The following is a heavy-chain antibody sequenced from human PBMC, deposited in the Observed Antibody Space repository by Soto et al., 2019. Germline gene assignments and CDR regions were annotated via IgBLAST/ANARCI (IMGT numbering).Heavy chain of an antibody. CDR3: ARGVVPAATYNWFDP. CDR2: IYYSGST. D-gene: IGHD2-2*01. V-gene: IGHV4-31*03. Sequence: PSETLSLTCTVSGGSISSGGYYWSWIRQHPGKGLEWIGYIYYSGSTYYNPSLKSRVTISVDTSKNQFSLKLSSVTAADTAVYYCARGVVPAATYNWFDPWGQGTLVTVSS. J-gene: IGHJ5*02. CDR1: GGSISSGGYY.